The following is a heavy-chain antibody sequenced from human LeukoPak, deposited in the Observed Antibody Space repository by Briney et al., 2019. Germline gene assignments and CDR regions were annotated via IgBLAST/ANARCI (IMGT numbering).Heavy chain of an antibody. CDR3: ARQGILYSAMEAFDL. CDR2: INHSGST. J-gene: IGHJ3*01. Sequence: PSETLSLTCAVYGGSFSGYYWSWIRQPPGKGLEWIGEINHSGSTNYNPSLKSRVTISVDTSKNQLSLNMSAMIDADTAIYYCARQGILYSAMEAFDLWGQGTMVTVSS. D-gene: IGHD2-15*01. V-gene: IGHV4-34*01. CDR1: GGSFSGYY.